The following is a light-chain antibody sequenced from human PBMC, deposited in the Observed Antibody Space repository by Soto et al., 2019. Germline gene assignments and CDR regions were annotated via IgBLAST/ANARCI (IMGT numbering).Light chain of an antibody. CDR1: SSDVGSYNL. CDR2: EGN. J-gene: IGLJ1*01. V-gene: IGLV2-23*01. CDR3: CSYAGSSTYV. Sequence: QSVLTQPASVSGSPGQSITISCTGTSSDVGSYNLVSWYQQHPGKAPKLMIYEGNKRPPGVSNRFSGSKSGNTASLTISGLQAEDEADYYCCSYAGSSTYVFGTGTKV.